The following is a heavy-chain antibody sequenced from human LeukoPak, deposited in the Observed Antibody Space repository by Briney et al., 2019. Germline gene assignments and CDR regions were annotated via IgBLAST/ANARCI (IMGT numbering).Heavy chain of an antibody. V-gene: IGHV3-23*01. D-gene: IGHD2-15*01. CDR2: ISGSGGRR. Sequence: GGSLRLSCAASGFTFSSYAMSWVRKAPGKGKEWDSTISGSGGRRYYADSVKDRFTIYRDNTKNKEYLQMNSLRAEDTAVYYCAKDRGDLIVVVVAAIFDYWGQGPLVTVSS. J-gene: IGHJ4*02. CDR1: GFTFSSYA. CDR3: AKDRGDLIVVVVAAIFDY.